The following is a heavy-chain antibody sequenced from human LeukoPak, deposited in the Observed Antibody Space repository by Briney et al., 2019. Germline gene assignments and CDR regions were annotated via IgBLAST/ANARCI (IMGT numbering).Heavy chain of an antibody. CDR2: ISGSGGST. J-gene: IGHJ4*02. D-gene: IGHD3-9*01. V-gene: IGHV3-23*01. CDR1: GFTFSSYA. Sequence: PGGSLRLSCATSGFTFSSYARSWVRQAPGKGLEWVSAISGSGGSTYYADSVKGRFTISRDNSKNTLYLQMNSLRAEDTAVYYCAKDRVLRYFDWLFDLDYWGQGTLVTVSS. CDR3: AKDRVLRYFDWLFDLDY.